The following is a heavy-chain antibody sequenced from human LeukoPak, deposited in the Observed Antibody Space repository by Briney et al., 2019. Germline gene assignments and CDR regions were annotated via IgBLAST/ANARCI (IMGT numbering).Heavy chain of an antibody. CDR2: INPNNGAT. Sequence: ASVKVSCKASGYTFTGYYMHWVRQAPGQGLEWMGRINPNNGATNYAQKLQGRVTITGDTSISTAYMELSSLRFEDTAVYYCARGAYCGGDCYPEVDYWGQGTLVTVSS. CDR3: ARGAYCGGDCYPEVDY. D-gene: IGHD2-21*02. CDR1: GYTFTGYY. V-gene: IGHV1-2*06. J-gene: IGHJ4*02.